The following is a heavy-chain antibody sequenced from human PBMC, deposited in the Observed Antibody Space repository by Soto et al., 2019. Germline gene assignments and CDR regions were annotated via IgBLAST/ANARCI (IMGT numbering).Heavy chain of an antibody. J-gene: IGHJ4*02. CDR1: GYSFAGYW. Sequence: GESLKITCKGSGYSFAGYWITWVRQKPGKGLEWMGRIDPSDSQTYYSPSFRGHVTISVTKSITTVFLQWRSLRASDTAMYYCARQIYDSDTGPNFQYYFDSWGQGTPVTVSS. D-gene: IGHD3-22*01. V-gene: IGHV5-10-1*01. CDR3: ARQIYDSDTGPNFQYYFDS. CDR2: IDPSDSQT.